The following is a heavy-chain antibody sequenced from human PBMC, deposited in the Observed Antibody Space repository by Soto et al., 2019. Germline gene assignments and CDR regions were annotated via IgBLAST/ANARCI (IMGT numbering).Heavy chain of an antibody. CDR3: ARCRGGDYYYGMDV. D-gene: IGHD3-16*01. V-gene: IGHV4-59*01. J-gene: IGHJ6*02. Sequence: SETLSLTCGVYGGSFSSYYWSWIRQPPGKGLEWIGYIYYSGSTNYNPSLKSRVTISVDTSKNQFSLKLSSVTAADTAVYYCARCRGGDYYYGMDVWGQGTTVTVSS. CDR1: GGSFSSYY. CDR2: IYYSGST.